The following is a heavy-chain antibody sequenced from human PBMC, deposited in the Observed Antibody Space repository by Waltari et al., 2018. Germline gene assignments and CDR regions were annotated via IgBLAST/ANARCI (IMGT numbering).Heavy chain of an antibody. V-gene: IGHV3-21*04. CDR1: GFTFSSYS. D-gene: IGHD6-13*01. CDR3: AKWVSSWLEGYYYGMDV. Sequence: EVQLVESGGGLVKPGGSLRLSCAASGFTFSSYSMNWVRQAPGKGLEWVSSISSSSSYIYYADSVKGRFTISRDNAKNTLYLQMNSLRAEDTAVYYCAKWVSSWLEGYYYGMDVWGQGTTVTVSS. CDR2: ISSSSSYI. J-gene: IGHJ6*02.